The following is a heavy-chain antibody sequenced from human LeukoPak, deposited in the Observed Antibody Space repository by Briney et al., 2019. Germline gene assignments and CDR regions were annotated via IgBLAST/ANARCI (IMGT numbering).Heavy chain of an antibody. D-gene: IGHD1-26*01. CDR2: IKQDGSEK. J-gene: IGHJ4*02. V-gene: IGHV3-7*03. CDR3: AKDNGAGGFDY. Sequence: GGSLRLSCGASGFTFSRYWMSWVRQTPGKGPEWVANIKQDGSEKHYVDSVKGRFTISRDNAKNLLYLQMNSLKAEDTAVYYCAKDNGAGGFDYWGQGTLVPVSS. CDR1: GFTFSRYW.